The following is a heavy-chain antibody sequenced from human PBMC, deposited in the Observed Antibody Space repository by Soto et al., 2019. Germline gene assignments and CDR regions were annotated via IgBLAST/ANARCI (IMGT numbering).Heavy chain of an antibody. J-gene: IGHJ3*01. CDR1: GDRFTSFD. CDR3: ARYIVGRGFVV. CDR2: MNPSGNT. Sequence: QVQLVQSGAEVKNPGASVKVSCKASGDRFTSFDINWVRQATGQGPEWIGWMNPSGNTGHAQKFQGRVTLSRDISMRTAYMELSSLRSDDTAKYYCARYIVGRGFVVWGQGTVVIVSS. D-gene: IGHD2-15*01. V-gene: IGHV1-8*01.